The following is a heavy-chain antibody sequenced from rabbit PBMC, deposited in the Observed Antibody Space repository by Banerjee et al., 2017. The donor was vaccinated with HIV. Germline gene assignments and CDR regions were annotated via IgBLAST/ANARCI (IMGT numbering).Heavy chain of an antibody. CDR1: GFDFSSSYW. V-gene: IGHV1S40*01. CDR3: ARDLAGVIGWNFSL. CDR2: IYTGDSGTT. D-gene: IGHD4-1*01. Sequence: QSLEESGGDLVKPGGSLTLTCTASGFDFSSSYWICWVRQAPGKGLELIGCIYTGDSGTTWYASWVNGRFTTSKTSSTTVTLQMTSLTAADTATYFCARDLAGVIGWNFSLWGPGTLVTVS. J-gene: IGHJ4*01.